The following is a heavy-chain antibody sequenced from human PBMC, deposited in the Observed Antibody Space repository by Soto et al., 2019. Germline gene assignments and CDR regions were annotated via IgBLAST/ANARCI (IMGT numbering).Heavy chain of an antibody. J-gene: IGHJ4*02. D-gene: IGHD6-13*01. V-gene: IGHV1-18*01. CDR1: GYTFTSYG. CDR3: ASPGPYSSSWDPRY. Sequence: ASVKVSCKASGYTFTSYGISWVRQAPGQGLEWMGWISAYNGNTNYAQKLQGRVTMTTDTSTSTAYMELRSLRSDDTAVYYCASPGPYSSSWDPRYWGQGTLVTVSS. CDR2: ISAYNGNT.